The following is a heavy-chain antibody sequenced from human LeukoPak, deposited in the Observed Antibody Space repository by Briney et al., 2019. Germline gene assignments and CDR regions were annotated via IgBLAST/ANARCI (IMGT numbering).Heavy chain of an antibody. Sequence: PGGSLRLSCAASGFTVSSNYMSWVRQAPGKGLEWVSVIYSGGSTYYADSVKGRFTISRDNSKNTLYLQMNSPRAEDTAVYYCARVALDAFDIWGQGTMVTVSS. CDR3: ARVALDAFDI. J-gene: IGHJ3*02. V-gene: IGHV3-53*01. CDR2: IYSGGST. CDR1: GFTVSSNY.